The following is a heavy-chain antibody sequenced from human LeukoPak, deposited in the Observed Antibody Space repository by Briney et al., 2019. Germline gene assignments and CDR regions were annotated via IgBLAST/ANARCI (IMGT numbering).Heavy chain of an antibody. CDR1: GFTFSSYS. J-gene: IGHJ4*02. CDR2: ISSSSSYI. Sequence: GGSLRLSCAASGFTFSSYSMNWVRQAPGKGLEWVSSISSSSSYIYYADSVKGRSTISRDNAKNSLYLQMNSLRAEDTAVYYCAREESGYDSPYFDYWGQGTLVTVSS. CDR3: AREESGYDSPYFDY. D-gene: IGHD5-12*01. V-gene: IGHV3-21*01.